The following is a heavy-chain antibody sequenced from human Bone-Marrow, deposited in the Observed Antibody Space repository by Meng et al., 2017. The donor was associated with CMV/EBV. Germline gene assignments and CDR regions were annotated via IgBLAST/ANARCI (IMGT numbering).Heavy chain of an antibody. CDR1: GFTFSSYA. V-gene: IGHV3-30-3*01. J-gene: IGHJ6*02. CDR2: ISYDGSNK. Sequence: GGSLRLSCAASGFTFSSYAKHWVRQAPGKGLEWVAVISYDGSNKYYADSVKGRFTISRDNSKNTLYLQMNSLRAEDTAVYYCARAKDIVVVPASRRSPASYYYYGMDVWGQGTTVTVSS. D-gene: IGHD2-2*01. CDR3: ARAKDIVVVPASRRSPASYYYYGMDV.